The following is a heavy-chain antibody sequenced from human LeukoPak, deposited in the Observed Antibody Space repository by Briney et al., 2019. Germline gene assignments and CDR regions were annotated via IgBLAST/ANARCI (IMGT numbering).Heavy chain of an antibody. CDR1: GYIFIVHY. CDR3: AREIWQQLVFGFDY. V-gene: IGHV1-2*02. CDR2: INPNSGGT. Sequence: ASVKVSCKASGYIFIVHYIHWVRQAPGQGLEWMGWINPNSGGTKYAQKFQGRVTMTRDTSISTAYMELSRLRSDDTAVYYCAREIWQQLVFGFDYWGQGTLVTVSS. J-gene: IGHJ4*02. D-gene: IGHD6-13*01.